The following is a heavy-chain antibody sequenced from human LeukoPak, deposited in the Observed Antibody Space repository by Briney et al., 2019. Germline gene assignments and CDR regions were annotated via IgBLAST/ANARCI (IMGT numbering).Heavy chain of an antibody. CDR2: INHSGGT. CDR1: GGSFSGYY. D-gene: IGHD4-17*01. CDR3: ARADPLDYGDYVEAFDI. Sequence: SETLSLTCAVYGGSFSGYYWSWIRQPPGKGLEWIGEINHSGGTNYNPSLKSRVTISVDTSKNQFPLKLSSVTAADTAVYYCARADPLDYGDYVEAFDIWGQGTMVTVSS. J-gene: IGHJ3*02. V-gene: IGHV4-34*01.